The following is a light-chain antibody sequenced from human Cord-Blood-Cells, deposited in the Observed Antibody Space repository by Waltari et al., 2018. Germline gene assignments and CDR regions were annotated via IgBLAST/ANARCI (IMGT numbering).Light chain of an antibody. Sequence: DIQMTQSPSSLSASVGARVTITCRASQSISSYLIWYQQKPGKAPKLLIYAASSLQSGVPSRFSGSGSGTDFTLTISSLQPEDFATYYCQQSYSTPLTFGGGTKVEIK. CDR2: AAS. CDR3: QQSYSTPLT. J-gene: IGKJ4*01. V-gene: IGKV1-39*01. CDR1: QSISSY.